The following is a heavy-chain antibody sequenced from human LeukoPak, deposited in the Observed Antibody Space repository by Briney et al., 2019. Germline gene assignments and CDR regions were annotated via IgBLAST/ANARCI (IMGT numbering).Heavy chain of an antibody. D-gene: IGHD6-19*01. Sequence: PGGSLRLSCAASGLTFSIHWMNWVRQAPGKGLECVANINQDGSDKYYVDSVKGRFTISRDNAKNSLYLQMNSLRAEDMAFYYCAKGSSGGWYDAFDIWGQGTMVTVSS. CDR3: AKGSSGGWYDAFDI. J-gene: IGHJ3*02. CDR1: GLTFSIHW. V-gene: IGHV3-7*01. CDR2: INQDGSDK.